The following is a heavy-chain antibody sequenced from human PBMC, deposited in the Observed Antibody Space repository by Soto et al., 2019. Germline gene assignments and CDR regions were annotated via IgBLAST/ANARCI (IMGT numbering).Heavy chain of an antibody. CDR2: ISGSDGKT. Sequence: GGSLRLSCAASGFSFGSYALSWVRQAPGKGLEWVSTISGSDGKTFYADSVKGRFSISRDTSQNTLYLQMNSLRADDTAIYYCARWSYLDYWGQGTPAPVYS. CDR1: GFSFGSYA. CDR3: ARWSYLDY. D-gene: IGHD3-3*01. J-gene: IGHJ4*02. V-gene: IGHV3-23*01.